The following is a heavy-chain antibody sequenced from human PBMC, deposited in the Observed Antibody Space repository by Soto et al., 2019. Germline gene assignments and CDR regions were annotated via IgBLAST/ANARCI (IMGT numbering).Heavy chain of an antibody. J-gene: IGHJ4*02. CDR3: AKEWVYDTSGWSFDY. V-gene: IGHV3-30-3*01. Sequence: GGSLRLSCAASGFTFSSYAMHWVRQAPGKGLEWVAVIPDDGSNKYYADSVKGRFTISRDNSKNTLYLQMNSLRAEDTAVYYCAKEWVYDTSGWSFDYWGQGTLVTVSS. CDR2: IPDDGSNK. D-gene: IGHD3-22*01. CDR1: GFTFSSYA.